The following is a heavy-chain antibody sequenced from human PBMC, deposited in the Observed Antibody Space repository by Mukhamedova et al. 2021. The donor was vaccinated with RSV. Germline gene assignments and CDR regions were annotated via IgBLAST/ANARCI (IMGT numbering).Heavy chain of an antibody. J-gene: IGHJ4*02. Sequence: GLEWMGGIIPILRSTNTAQKFQGRVTLTADMSTSTAYMELSSLKSEDTAVYSCARGGRDGSNSPSYFDYWGRGTLGTGSS. CDR3: ARGGRDGSNSPSYFDY. D-gene: IGHD5-24*01. V-gene: IGHV1-69*06. CDR2: IIPILRST.